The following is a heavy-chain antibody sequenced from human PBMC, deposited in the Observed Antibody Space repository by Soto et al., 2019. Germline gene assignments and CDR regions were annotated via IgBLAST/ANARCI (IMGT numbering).Heavy chain of an antibody. Sequence: SETLSLTCAVYGGSFSGYYWSWIRQPPGKGLEWIGEINHSGSTNYNPSLKSRVTISVDTSKNQFSLKLSSVTAADTAVYYCARVVSTYFSSTSCYAGDYYYYGMDVWGQGTTVTVS. CDR1: GGSFSGYY. CDR2: INHSGST. CDR3: ARVVSTYFSSTSCYAGDYYYYGMDV. D-gene: IGHD2-2*01. V-gene: IGHV4-34*01. J-gene: IGHJ6*02.